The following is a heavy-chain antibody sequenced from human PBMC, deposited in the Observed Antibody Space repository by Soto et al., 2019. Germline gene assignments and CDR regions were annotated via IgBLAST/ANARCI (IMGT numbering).Heavy chain of an antibody. Sequence: SETLSLTCTVSGGSISSYYWSWIRQPPGKGLEWIGYIYYSGSTNYNPSLKSRVTISVDTSKNQFSLKLSSVTAADTAMYYCAIRGYSYGTFDYWGQGTLVTVSS. CDR1: GGSISSYY. CDR3: AIRGYSYGTFDY. CDR2: IYYSGST. V-gene: IGHV4-59*01. J-gene: IGHJ4*02. D-gene: IGHD5-18*01.